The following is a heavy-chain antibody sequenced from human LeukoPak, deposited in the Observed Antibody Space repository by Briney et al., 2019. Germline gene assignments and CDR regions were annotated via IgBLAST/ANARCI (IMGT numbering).Heavy chain of an antibody. CDR1: GYTFTGYY. Sequence: ASVKVSCKASGYTFTGYYMHWVRQAPGQGLEWMGRINPNSGGTNYAQKFQGRVTMTRDTSIRTAYMELSRLRSDDTAVYYCARVPEWFGELLEHFDYWGQGTLVTVSS. V-gene: IGHV1-2*06. CDR2: INPNSGGT. CDR3: ARVPEWFGELLEHFDY. J-gene: IGHJ4*02. D-gene: IGHD3-10*01.